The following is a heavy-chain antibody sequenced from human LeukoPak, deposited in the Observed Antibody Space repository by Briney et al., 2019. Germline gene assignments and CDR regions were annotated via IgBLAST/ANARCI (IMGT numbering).Heavy chain of an antibody. V-gene: IGHV3-23*01. Sequence: GGSLRLSCAASGFTFSNYAMTWVRQAPGKGLEWVSTISGSAASTFYADSVRGRFTISRDNSKNTLYLQMSSLRDEDTAVYYCAKAGEQLVVPYFDYWGQGTLVTVSS. CDR2: ISGSAAST. CDR1: GFTFSNYA. J-gene: IGHJ4*02. D-gene: IGHD1-26*01. CDR3: AKAGEQLVVPYFDY.